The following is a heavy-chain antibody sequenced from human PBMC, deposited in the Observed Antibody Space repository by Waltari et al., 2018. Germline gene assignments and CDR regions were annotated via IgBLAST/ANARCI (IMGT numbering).Heavy chain of an antibody. CDR1: GGSISSSSYY. V-gene: IGHV4-39*01. CDR3: ALLPLGGAFDI. CDR2: IYYSGST. Sequence: QLQLQESGPGLVKPSETLSLTCTVSGGSISSSSYYWGWIRQPPGKGLEWIGSIYYSGSTYYNPSLKSRVTISVDTSKNQFSLKLSSVTATDTAVYYCALLPLGGAFDIWGQGTLVIVSS. D-gene: IGHD3-16*01. J-gene: IGHJ4*02.